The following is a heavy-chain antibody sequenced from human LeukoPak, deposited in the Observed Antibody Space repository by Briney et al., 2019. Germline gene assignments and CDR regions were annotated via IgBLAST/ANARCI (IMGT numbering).Heavy chain of an antibody. D-gene: IGHD2-21*02. CDR1: GFTFSSYG. Sequence: GGSLRLSCAASGFTFSSYGMHWVRQDPGKGLEWVAVIWYDGSNKYYADSVKGRFTISRDNSKNTLYLQMNSLRAEDTAVYYCAKDHLAYCGGDCYHYYYGMDVWGQGTTVTVSS. CDR3: AKDHLAYCGGDCYHYYYGMDV. V-gene: IGHV3-30*02. CDR2: IWYDGSNK. J-gene: IGHJ6*02.